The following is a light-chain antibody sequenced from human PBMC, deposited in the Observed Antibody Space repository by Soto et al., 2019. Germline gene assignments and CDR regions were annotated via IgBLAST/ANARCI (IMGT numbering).Light chain of an antibody. V-gene: IGKV3D-20*02. J-gene: IGKJ5*01. CDR1: QSVSSSY. CDR3: QQRSTRA. CDR2: DAS. Sequence: EIVLTRSPGTLSLSPGERATLSCRASQSVSSSYLAWYQQKPGQAPRLLIYDASNRATGIPARFSGSGSGTDFTLTISSLEPEDFAVYYCQQRSTRAFGQGTRLEI.